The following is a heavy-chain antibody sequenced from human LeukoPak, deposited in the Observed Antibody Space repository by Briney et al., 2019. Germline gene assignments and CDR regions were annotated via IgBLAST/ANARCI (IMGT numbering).Heavy chain of an antibody. CDR1: GGSISSYY. CDR3: ARERGGGIYSYGPPRGVAFDI. Sequence: SETLSLTCTVSGGSISSYYWGWIRQPPGKGLEWIGYIYYSGSTNYNPSLKSRVTISVDTSKNQFSLELSSVTAADTAVYYCARERGGGIYSYGPPRGVAFDIWGQGTMVTVSS. CDR2: IYYSGST. V-gene: IGHV4-59*01. D-gene: IGHD5-18*01. J-gene: IGHJ3*02.